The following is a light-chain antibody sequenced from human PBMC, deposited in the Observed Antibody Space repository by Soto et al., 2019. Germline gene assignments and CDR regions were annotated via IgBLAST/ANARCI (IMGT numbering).Light chain of an antibody. CDR3: QQYGTSPPYT. CDR2: AAS. CDR1: QSVSSSY. V-gene: IGKV3-20*01. J-gene: IGKJ2*01. Sequence: EIVLTQSPGTLSLSPGERATVSCRASQSVSSSYLAWYQQRPGQAPRLLVYAASSRATGIPDRFSGSGSGTDFTLTISRLEADDFAVYYCQQYGTSPPYTFGQGTRLEI.